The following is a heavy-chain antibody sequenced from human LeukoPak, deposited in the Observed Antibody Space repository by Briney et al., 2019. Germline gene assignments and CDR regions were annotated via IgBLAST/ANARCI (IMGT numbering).Heavy chain of an antibody. CDR2: INHSGST. CDR3: ARDRGGYTYSHDY. Sequence: PSETLFLTCAVYGGSFSGYYWSWIRQPPGKGLEWIGEINHSGSTNYNPSLKSRVTISVDTSKNQFSLKLSSVTAADTAVYYCARDRGGYTYSHDYWGQGTLVTVSS. CDR1: GGSFSGYY. D-gene: IGHD5-18*01. V-gene: IGHV4-34*01. J-gene: IGHJ4*02.